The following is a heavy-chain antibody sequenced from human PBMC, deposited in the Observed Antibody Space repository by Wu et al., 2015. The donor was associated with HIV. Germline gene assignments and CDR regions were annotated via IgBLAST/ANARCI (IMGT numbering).Heavy chain of an antibody. Sequence: QVQLVQSGAEVKKPGASVKVSCKASGYTFTGYYMHWVRQAPGQGLEWMGWINPNSGGTNYAQKFQGRVTMTRDTSISTAYMELSRLRSDDTAVYYCARDLQGDTEGEAFDIWGQGTMVTVSS. J-gene: IGHJ3*02. V-gene: IGHV1-2*02. CDR2: INPNSGGT. D-gene: IGHD3-16*01. CDR1: GYTFTGYY. CDR3: ARDLQGDTEGEAFDI.